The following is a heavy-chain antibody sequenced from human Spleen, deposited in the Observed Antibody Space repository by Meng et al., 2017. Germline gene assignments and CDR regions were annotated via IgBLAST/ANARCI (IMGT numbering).Heavy chain of an antibody. CDR2: ISGSGGST. D-gene: IGHD3-22*01. Sequence: GESLKISCAASGFTFSSYAMSWVRQAPGKGLEWVSAISGSGGSTYYADSVKGRFTISRDNSKNTLYLQMNSLRAEDTAVYYCAKGNYYDSSGYLLPRRGYYYYGMDVWGQGTTVTVSS. CDR1: GFTFSSYA. J-gene: IGHJ6*02. V-gene: IGHV3-23*01. CDR3: AKGNYYDSSGYLLPRRGYYYYGMDV.